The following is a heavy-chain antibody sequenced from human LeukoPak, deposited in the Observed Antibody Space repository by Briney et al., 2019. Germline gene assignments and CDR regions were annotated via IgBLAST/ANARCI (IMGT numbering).Heavy chain of an antibody. V-gene: IGHV3-30*03. Sequence: GGSLRLSCAASGFTFSSYGMHWVRQAPGKGLEWVAVISYDGSNKYYADSVKGRFTISRDNSKNTLYLQMDSLRAEDMAVYYCATLAGTIPYWGQGTLVTVSS. D-gene: IGHD1-7*01. CDR1: GFTFSSYG. J-gene: IGHJ4*02. CDR3: ATLAGTIPY. CDR2: ISYDGSNK.